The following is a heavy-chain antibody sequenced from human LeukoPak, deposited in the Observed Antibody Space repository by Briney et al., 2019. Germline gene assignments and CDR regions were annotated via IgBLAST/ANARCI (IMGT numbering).Heavy chain of an antibody. J-gene: IGHJ4*02. CDR2: INSDGSST. D-gene: IGHD3-16*02. V-gene: IGHV3-74*01. Sequence: PGGSLRLSCAASGFTFSSYWMHWVRQAPGKGLVWFSRINSDGSSTSYADSVKDRFTISRDNAKNTLYLQMNSLRAEDTAVYYCARVDTLAITFGGVIARLPDYWGQGTLVTVSS. CDR1: GFTFSSYW. CDR3: ARVDTLAITFGGVIARLPDY.